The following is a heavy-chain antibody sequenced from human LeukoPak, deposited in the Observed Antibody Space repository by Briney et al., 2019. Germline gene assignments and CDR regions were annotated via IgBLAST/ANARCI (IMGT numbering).Heavy chain of an antibody. J-gene: IGHJ4*02. CDR1: GFTFSNFW. D-gene: IGHD3-9*01. Sequence: GGSLRLSCAASGFTFSNFWMSWVRQAPGKGLEWVANINRDGSEKNYVDSVKGRFTISRDNAKNSLYLQMDSLRAEDTAVYYCALTPRDILTGYYKYYFDYWGQGTLVTVSS. CDR3: ALTPRDILTGYYKYYFDY. CDR2: INRDGSEK. V-gene: IGHV3-7*03.